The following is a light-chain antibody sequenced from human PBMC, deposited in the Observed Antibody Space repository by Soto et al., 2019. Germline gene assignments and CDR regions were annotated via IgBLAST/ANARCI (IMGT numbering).Light chain of an antibody. J-gene: IGKJ1*01. CDR3: QQYNDWPKT. V-gene: IGKV3-15*01. CDR2: DVS. Sequence: EIVMTQSPATLSVSPGERATLSCRASQSVRRNLAWYQQKPGQAPRLLIYDVSTRATDIPARFSGSGSGTEFTLTISSLQSEDFAVYHCQQYNDWPKTFGHGTKV. CDR1: QSVRRN.